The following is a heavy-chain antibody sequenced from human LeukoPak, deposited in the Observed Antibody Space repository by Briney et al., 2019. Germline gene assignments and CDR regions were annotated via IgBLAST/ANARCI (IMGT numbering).Heavy chain of an antibody. Sequence: GGSLRLSCAASGFTFNTYAMSWVRQAPGKGLEWVSAISGSGGSTYYADSVKGRFTISRDNSKNTLYLQMNSLRAEDTAVYYCAKARDPTVPMGFDYWGQGTLVTVSS. CDR1: GFTFNTYA. V-gene: IGHV3-23*01. J-gene: IGHJ4*02. D-gene: IGHD4-11*01. CDR2: ISGSGGST. CDR3: AKARDPTVPMGFDY.